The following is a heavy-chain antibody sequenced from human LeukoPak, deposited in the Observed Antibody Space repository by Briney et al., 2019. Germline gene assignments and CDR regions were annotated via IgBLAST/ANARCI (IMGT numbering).Heavy chain of an antibody. J-gene: IGHJ6*02. D-gene: IGHD2-2*01. CDR1: RYTFTSYE. Sequence: ASVKVSCKASRYTFTSYEITWVRQSTGQGVEWMGWMNPNSGNTGYAQKFQGRVTMTRNTSISTAYMELSSLRSEDTAAYYCAREYCSSTSCPYYYYYGMDVWGQGTTVTVSS. CDR3: AREYCSSTSCPYYYYYGMDV. CDR2: MNPNSGNT. V-gene: IGHV1-8*01.